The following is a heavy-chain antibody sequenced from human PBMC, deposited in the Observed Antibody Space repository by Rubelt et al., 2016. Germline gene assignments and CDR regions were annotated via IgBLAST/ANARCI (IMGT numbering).Heavy chain of an antibody. CDR3: ATRPPPYGDFYFDY. Sequence: EVQLVESGGGLMKPGRSLRLSCTASGSTFADYAMSWFRQAPGKGLEWVGFIRTKAYSGTTEYAASVKGRFTISRDDSKSIAYLQMNSLKIEDTAVYYWATRPPPYGDFYFDYWGQGTLVTVSS. V-gene: IGHV3-49*05. CDR2: IRTKAYSGTT. J-gene: IGHJ4*02. D-gene: IGHD4-17*01. CDR1: GSTFADYA.